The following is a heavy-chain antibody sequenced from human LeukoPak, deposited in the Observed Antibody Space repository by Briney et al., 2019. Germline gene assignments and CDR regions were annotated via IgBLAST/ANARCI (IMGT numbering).Heavy chain of an antibody. CDR3: ARRFSYYYDSSGYLNYFDP. CDR2: INHSGST. V-gene: IGHV4-39*01. J-gene: IGHJ5*02. D-gene: IGHD3-22*01. CDR1: GGSVSGGSISSYY. Sequence: PSETLSLTCTVSGGSVSGGSISSYYWSWIRQPPGKGLEWIGEINHSGSTNYNPSLKSRVTISVDTSKNQFSLKLNSVTAADTAVYYCARRFSYYYDSSGYLNYFDPWGQGTLATVSS.